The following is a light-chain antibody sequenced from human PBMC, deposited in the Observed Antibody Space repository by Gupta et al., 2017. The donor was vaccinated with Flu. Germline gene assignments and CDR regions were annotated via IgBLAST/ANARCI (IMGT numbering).Light chain of an antibody. Sequence: SYELTQPPSVSVSSGQTARITCSGDALPKQYAYWYQQKPGPAPVLVIYKDSERPSGIPERFSGSSSGTTVTLTISGVQAEDEADYYCQSADSSGTSWVFGGGTKLTVL. CDR3: QSADSSGTSWV. CDR1: ALPKQY. CDR2: KDS. J-gene: IGLJ3*02. V-gene: IGLV3-25*02.